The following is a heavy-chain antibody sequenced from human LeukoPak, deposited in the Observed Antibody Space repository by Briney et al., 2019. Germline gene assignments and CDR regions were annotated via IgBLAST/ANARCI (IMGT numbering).Heavy chain of an antibody. CDR2: ISSNGGST. CDR3: ARGEVVPAAAPHY. D-gene: IGHD2-2*01. J-gene: IGHJ4*02. V-gene: IGHV3-64*01. Sequence: GGSLRLSCAASGFTFSSYAMHWVRQAPGKGLEYVSAISSNGGSTYYANSVKGRFTISRDNSKNTLYLQMGSLRAEDMAVYYCARGEVVPAAAPHYWGRGTLVTVSS. CDR1: GFTFSSYA.